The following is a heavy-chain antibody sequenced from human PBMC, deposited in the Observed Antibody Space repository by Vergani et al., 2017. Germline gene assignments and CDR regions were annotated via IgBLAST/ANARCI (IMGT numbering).Heavy chain of an antibody. J-gene: IGHJ4*02. V-gene: IGHV3-48*03. CDR1: GFTFSSYE. CDR3: AGDVGWFGSQEVDY. CDR2: ISSSGSTI. D-gene: IGHD3-10*01. Sequence: EVQLVESGGGLVKPGGSLRLSCAASGFTFSSYEMNWVRQAPGKGLEWVSYISSSGSTIYYADSVKGRFTISRDNAKNSLYLQMNSLRAEDTAVYYCAGDVGWFGSQEVDYWGQGTLVTVSS.